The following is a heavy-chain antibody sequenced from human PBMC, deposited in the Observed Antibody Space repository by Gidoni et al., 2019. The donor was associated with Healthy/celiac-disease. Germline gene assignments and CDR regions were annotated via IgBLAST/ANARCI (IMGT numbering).Heavy chain of an antibody. Sequence: EFQLVESGGGLVQPGGSLRLSCASSGFTFSSYWLHWVLQAPGKGLGWVSRSNRDGSSTSYADSVKGRFTISRDNAKNTLYLQMNSLRAEDTAVYYCARAARGGNEIELVPYYYYRDVWGKGTTVTGSS. CDR1: GFTFSSYW. V-gene: IGHV3-74*01. D-gene: IGHD6-6*01. CDR2: SNRDGSST. J-gene: IGHJ6*03. CDR3: ARAARGGNEIELVPYYYYRDV.